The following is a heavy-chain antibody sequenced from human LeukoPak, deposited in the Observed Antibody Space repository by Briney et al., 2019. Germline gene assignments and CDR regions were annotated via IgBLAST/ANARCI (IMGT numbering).Heavy chain of an antibody. D-gene: IGHD3-3*01. CDR2: IYYSGST. CDR3: ATLGVSNGMDV. V-gene: IGHV4-39*01. CDR1: GGSISSSSYY. J-gene: IGHJ6*02. Sequence: SETLSLTCTVSGGSISSSSYYWGWIRQPPGKGLEWIGSIYYSGSTYYNPSLKSRVTISVDTSKNQFSLKLSSVTAADTAVYYCATLGVSNGMDVWGQGTTVTVSS.